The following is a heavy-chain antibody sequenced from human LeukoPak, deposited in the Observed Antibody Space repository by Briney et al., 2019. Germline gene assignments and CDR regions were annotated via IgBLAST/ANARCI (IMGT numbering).Heavy chain of an antibody. Sequence: PGGSLRLSCAASGFTFSRYGMHWVRQAPGKGLEWVSSIVSSGGYMFYAVSVKGRFIISRDNAKDSLYLQMNSPRVEDTAVYYCLRGDRRDYWGQGTLVTVSS. J-gene: IGHJ4*02. CDR1: GFTFSRYG. V-gene: IGHV3-21*06. CDR3: LRGDRRDY. CDR2: IVSSGGYM.